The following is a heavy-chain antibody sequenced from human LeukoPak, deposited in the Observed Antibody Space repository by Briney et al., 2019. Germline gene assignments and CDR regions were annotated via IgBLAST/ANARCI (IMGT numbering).Heavy chain of an antibody. Sequence: GGSLRLSCAASGFTFSSYSMNWVRQAPGKGLEWVSFISSSSSYIYYADSMKGRFTISRDNAKNSLYLQMNSLRAEDTAVYYCARGGSGNWNAPFDYWGQGTLVTVSS. CDR2: ISSSSSYI. CDR3: ARGGSGNWNAPFDY. CDR1: GFTFSSYS. J-gene: IGHJ4*02. V-gene: IGHV3-21*01. D-gene: IGHD1-1*01.